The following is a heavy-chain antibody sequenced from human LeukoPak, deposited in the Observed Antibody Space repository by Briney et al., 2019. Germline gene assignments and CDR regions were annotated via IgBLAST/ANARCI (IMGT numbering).Heavy chain of an antibody. CDR3: ARDEVFGVVPYTQRSAFDI. CDR2: INPNSGGT. J-gene: IGHJ3*02. Sequence: GASVKVSCKASGYTFTGYYMHWVRQAPGQGLEWMGWINPNSGGTNYAQKFQGRVTMTRDTSISTAYMELSRLRSDDTAVYYCARDEVFGVVPYTQRSAFDIWGQGTMVTVSS. CDR1: GYTFTGYY. D-gene: IGHD3-3*01. V-gene: IGHV1-2*02.